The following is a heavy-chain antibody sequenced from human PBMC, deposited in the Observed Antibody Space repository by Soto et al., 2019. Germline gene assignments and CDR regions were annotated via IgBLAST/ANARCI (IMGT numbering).Heavy chain of an antibody. J-gene: IGHJ4*02. CDR1: GYTFTTYG. Sequence: QVQLVQSGAEVKKPGASVKVSCKASGYTFTTYGISWMRQAPGQGLEWMGWISGYNGNRNYAQNRQGRVTVTTDTSTSTAYMELRNLRSDDTAVYYCAREVEARGGEYDYWGQGTLVIVSS. CDR2: ISGYNGNR. D-gene: IGHD3-16*01. V-gene: IGHV1-18*01. CDR3: AREVEARGGEYDY.